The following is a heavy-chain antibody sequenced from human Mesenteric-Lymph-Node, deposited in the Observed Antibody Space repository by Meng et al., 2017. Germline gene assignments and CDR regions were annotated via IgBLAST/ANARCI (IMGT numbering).Heavy chain of an antibody. V-gene: IGHV3-30*10. J-gene: IGHJ4*02. D-gene: IGHD1/OR15-1a*01. CDR1: GFTFSSND. Sequence: QVHLLESGGGVVQPGRSLGLSCSASGFTFSSNDMHWVHQAPGKGLEWVAVTSYVGTPEYYIDSARGRFTISRDDSQNTLFLQMNSLRVEDTAVYYCARGRDDRNWHIKDWGQGTLVTVSS. CDR2: TSYVGTPE. CDR3: ARGRDDRNWHIKD.